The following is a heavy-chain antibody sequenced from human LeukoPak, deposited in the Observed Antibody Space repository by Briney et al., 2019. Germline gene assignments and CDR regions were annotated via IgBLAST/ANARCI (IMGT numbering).Heavy chain of an antibody. CDR1: GFTFRSYG. V-gene: IGHV3-30*02. Sequence: TGGSLRLSCAASGFTFRSYGMHWVRQAPGKGLEGVAFIRYDGNSNYYADSVKGRFTISQNNSRSTLYLQMNSLRAEDTAVYYCAKEEVISGNHGVYFDYWGQGTLVTVSS. J-gene: IGHJ4*02. D-gene: IGHD3-22*01. CDR3: AKEEVISGNHGVYFDY. CDR2: IRYDGNSN.